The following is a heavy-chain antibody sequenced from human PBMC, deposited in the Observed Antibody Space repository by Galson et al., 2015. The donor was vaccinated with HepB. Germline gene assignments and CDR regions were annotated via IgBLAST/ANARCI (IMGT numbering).Heavy chain of an antibody. CDR2: IYTSGST. Sequence: TLSLTCTVSGGSISSGSYYWSWIRQPAGKGLEWIGRIYTSGSTNYNPSLKSRVTISVDTSKNQFSLKLSSVTAADTAVYYCARDSGPSSGWYEWGNDAFDIWGQGTMATVSS. CDR3: ARDSGPSSGWYEWGNDAFDI. V-gene: IGHV4-61*02. CDR1: GGSISSGSYY. J-gene: IGHJ3*02. D-gene: IGHD6-19*01.